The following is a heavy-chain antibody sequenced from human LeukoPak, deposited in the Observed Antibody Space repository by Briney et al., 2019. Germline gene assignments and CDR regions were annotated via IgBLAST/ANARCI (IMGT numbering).Heavy chain of an antibody. CDR2: IKSKIDGGTT. CDR3: TTDVYTASFDY. D-gene: IGHD3-16*01. Sequence: GGSLRLSCVASGFTFSNTWMSWVRQAPGKGLEFVGRIKSKIDGGTTDYAAPVKGRFTISRDDSKNTLYLQMNSLKTEDTALYYCTTDVYTASFDYWGQGTLVTVSS. J-gene: IGHJ4*02. CDR1: GFTFSNTW. V-gene: IGHV3-15*01.